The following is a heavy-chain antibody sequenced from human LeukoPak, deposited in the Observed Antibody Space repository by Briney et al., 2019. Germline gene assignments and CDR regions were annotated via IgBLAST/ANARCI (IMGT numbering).Heavy chain of an antibody. V-gene: IGHV4-4*07. CDR2: IYTSGST. J-gene: IGHJ3*02. CDR1: GGSISSYY. Sequence: TSETLSLTCTVSGGSISSYYWSWIRQPAGKGLEWIGRIYTSGSTNYNPSLKSRVTMSVDTSKNQFSLKLSSVTAADTAVYYCASGPSIAAPADAFDIWGQGTMVTVSS. CDR3: ASGPSIAAPADAFDI. D-gene: IGHD6-6*01.